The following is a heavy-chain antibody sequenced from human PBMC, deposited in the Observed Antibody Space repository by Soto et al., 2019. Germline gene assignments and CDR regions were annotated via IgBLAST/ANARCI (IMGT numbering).Heavy chain of an antibody. V-gene: IGHV3-23*01. Sequence: PGGSLRLSCAASGFTFSSYAMSWVRQAPGKGLEWVSAISGSGGSTYYADSVKGRFTISRDNSKNTLYLQMNSLRAEDTAVYYCAKELLSWRYFYYSSGYHDAFDIWGQGTMVT. CDR3: AKELLSWRYFYYSSGYHDAFDI. CDR2: ISGSGGST. D-gene: IGHD3-22*01. J-gene: IGHJ3*02. CDR1: GFTFSSYA.